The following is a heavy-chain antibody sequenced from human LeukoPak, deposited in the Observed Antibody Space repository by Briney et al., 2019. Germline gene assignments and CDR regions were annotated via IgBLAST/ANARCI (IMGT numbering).Heavy chain of an antibody. CDR1: GGSISSYY. V-gene: IGHV4-59*08. Sequence: SETLSLTCTVSGGSISSYYWTWIRQPPGKGLEWIGYIYYSGSTKYSPSLKSRVTISVDSSKNHFSLKLSSVTAADTAVYYCARAQVGIVGATEFAYWGQGTLVTVSS. CDR3: ARAQVGIVGATEFAY. J-gene: IGHJ4*02. CDR2: IYYSGST. D-gene: IGHD1-26*01.